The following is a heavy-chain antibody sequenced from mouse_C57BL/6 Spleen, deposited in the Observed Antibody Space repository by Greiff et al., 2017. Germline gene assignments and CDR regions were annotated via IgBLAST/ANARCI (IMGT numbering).Heavy chain of an antibody. CDR2: IYPGDGDT. CDR1: GYAFSSYW. V-gene: IGHV1-80*01. J-gene: IGHJ2*01. Sequence: VKLMESGAELVKPGASVKISCKASGYAFSSYWMNWVKQRPGKGLEWIGQIYPGDGDTNYNGKFKGKATLTADKSSSTAYMQLSSLTSEDSAVYFCAREAYYGSSYDFDYWGQGTTLTVSS. D-gene: IGHD1-1*01. CDR3: AREAYYGSSYDFDY.